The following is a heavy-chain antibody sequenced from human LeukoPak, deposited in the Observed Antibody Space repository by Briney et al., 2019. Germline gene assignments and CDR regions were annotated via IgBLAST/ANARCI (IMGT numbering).Heavy chain of an antibody. J-gene: IGHJ4*01. CDR3: AREAAPSPYASSSPDY. Sequence: PGGSLTLSCAAPGFGFSNVWMHWVLQAPGKGLVWVSRIKPDGTTSVYAGSVKGRFSISRDHLKNTLYLQMRSLRAEPPAVYFCAREAAPSPYASSSPDYWGQGTPVTVSS. D-gene: IGHD6-6*01. CDR2: IKPDGTTS. V-gene: IGHV3-74*01. CDR1: GFGFSNVW.